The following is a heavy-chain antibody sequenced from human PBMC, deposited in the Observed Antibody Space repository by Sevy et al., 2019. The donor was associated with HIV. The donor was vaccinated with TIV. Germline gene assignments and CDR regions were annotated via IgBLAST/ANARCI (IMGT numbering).Heavy chain of an antibody. J-gene: IGHJ4*02. V-gene: IGHV3-33*01. CDR2: IWSDGAYQ. Sequence: GGSLRLSCAATGFTFSNYAMHWVRQAPGKGMEWVAIIWSDGAYQYHGDSVKRRFTISRDNSKNKLYLQMNNVRVEDTAVYYCARGGYYYDNAAYYALDSWGQGTLVTVSS. CDR3: ARGGYYYDNAAYYALDS. CDR1: GFTFSNYA. D-gene: IGHD3-22*01.